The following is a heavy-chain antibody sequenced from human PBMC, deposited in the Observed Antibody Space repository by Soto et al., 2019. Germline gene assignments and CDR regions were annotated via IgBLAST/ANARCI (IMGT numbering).Heavy chain of an antibody. CDR1: GYTFTGYY. CDR2: INPNSGGT. D-gene: IGHD3-10*01. Sequence: ASVKVSCKASGYTFTGYYMHWVRQAPGQGLEWMGWINPNSGGTNYAQKFQGWVTMTRDTSISTAYRELSRLRSDDTAVYYCARDARGDEAPMDYWGQGTLVTVS. CDR3: ARDARGDEAPMDY. V-gene: IGHV1-2*04. J-gene: IGHJ4*02.